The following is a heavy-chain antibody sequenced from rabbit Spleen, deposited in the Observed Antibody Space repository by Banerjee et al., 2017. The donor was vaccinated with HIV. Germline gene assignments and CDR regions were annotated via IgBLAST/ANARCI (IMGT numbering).Heavy chain of an antibody. CDR3: ARDPVIAGSAYYDL. V-gene: IGHV1S45*01. D-gene: IGHD8-1*01. Sequence: QQQLEESGGGLVKPGGTLTLTCKASGIDFSSYSYMCWVRQAPGKGLEWIACINAGSSGSTYCASWAKGRFTISKTSSTTVTLQMTSLTAADTATYFCARDPVIAGSAYYDLWGPGTLVTVS. CDR1: GIDFSSYSY. J-gene: IGHJ4*01. CDR2: INAGSSGST.